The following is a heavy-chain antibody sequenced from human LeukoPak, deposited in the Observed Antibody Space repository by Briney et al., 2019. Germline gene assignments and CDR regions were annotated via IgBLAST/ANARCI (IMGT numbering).Heavy chain of an antibody. J-gene: IGHJ4*02. Sequence: SVKVSCKASGGTFSSYAISWARQAPGQGLEWMGGIIPIFGTANYAQKFQGRVTITADESTSTAYMELSSLRSEDTAVYYCASRPERYYDSSGYFNWGQGTLVTVSS. CDR3: ASRPERYYDSSGYFN. V-gene: IGHV1-69*13. CDR1: GGTFSSYA. D-gene: IGHD3-22*01. CDR2: IIPIFGTA.